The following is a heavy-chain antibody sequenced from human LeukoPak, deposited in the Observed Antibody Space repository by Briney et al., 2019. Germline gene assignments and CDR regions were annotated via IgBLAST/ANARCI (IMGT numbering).Heavy chain of an antibody. CDR1: GFSLSTRGVG. J-gene: IGHJ3*02. CDR2: IYWDDDK. Sequence: SGPTLVKPPPTLTLTCTFSGFSLSTRGVGVGWIRQPPGKALEWLSLIYWDDDKRYSPSLKSRLTITKDTSKNQVVLTMTNMDPVDTATYYCAHGRITMVQGVIPPFAFDIWGQGTMVTVSS. V-gene: IGHV2-5*02. D-gene: IGHD3-10*01. CDR3: AHGRITMVQGVIPPFAFDI.